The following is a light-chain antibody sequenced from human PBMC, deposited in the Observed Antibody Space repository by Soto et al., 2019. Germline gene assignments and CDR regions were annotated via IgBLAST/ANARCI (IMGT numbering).Light chain of an antibody. V-gene: IGKV1-5*03. Sequence: DIQMTQSPSTLSASVGDRVTITCRASQSISSWLAWYQQKPGKAPKLLMYKASSLESGVPSSFSGSGSGTEFTLTISSLQTDDFAAYYCQQYNSYPRTFGQGTKVEIK. CDR2: KAS. J-gene: IGKJ1*01. CDR1: QSISSW. CDR3: QQYNSYPRT.